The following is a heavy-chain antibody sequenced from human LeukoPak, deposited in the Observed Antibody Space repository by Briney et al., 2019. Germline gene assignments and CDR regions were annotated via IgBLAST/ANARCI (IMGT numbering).Heavy chain of an antibody. J-gene: IGHJ6*02. CDR2: IYYSGNT. Sequence: PSETLSLTCTVSAGSISSSSYYWGWIRQPPGKGLEWIGTIYYSGNTYYNPSLKSRVTISVDTSKNQFFLKLSSVTAADTALNYCVRHPSAGRGDFYGMDVWGQGTTVTVSS. D-gene: IGHD6-13*01. CDR3: VRHPSAGRGDFYGMDV. CDR1: AGSISSSSYY. V-gene: IGHV4-39*01.